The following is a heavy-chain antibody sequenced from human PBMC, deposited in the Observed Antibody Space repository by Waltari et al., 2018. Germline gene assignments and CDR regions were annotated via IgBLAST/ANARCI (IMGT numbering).Heavy chain of an antibody. J-gene: IGHJ4*02. CDR2: INHSGST. V-gene: IGHV4-34*01. CDR3: ARGGGWGSYSVVY. Sequence: QVQLQESGPGLVKPSETLSLTCAVYGGSFSGYYWSWIRQPPGKGLEWIGEINHSGSTNYTPSLKSRVTISVDTSKNQFSLKLSSVTAADTAVYYCARGGGWGSYSVVYWGQGTLVTVSS. CDR1: GGSFSGYY. D-gene: IGHD1-26*01.